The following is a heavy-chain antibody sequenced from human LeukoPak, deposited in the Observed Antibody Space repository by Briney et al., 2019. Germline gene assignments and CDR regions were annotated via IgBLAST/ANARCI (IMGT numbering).Heavy chain of an antibody. Sequence: PGGSLRLSCAASGFTFSSYWMSWVRQAPGMGLEWVANIKQDGSEKYYVDSVKGRFTISRDNAKNSLYLQTNSLRAEDTAVYYCARDLSADSSADSHYYYYMDVWGKGTTVTVSS. CDR3: ARDLSADSSADSHYYYYMDV. CDR2: IKQDGSEK. J-gene: IGHJ6*03. D-gene: IGHD3-22*01. CDR1: GFTFSSYW. V-gene: IGHV3-7*01.